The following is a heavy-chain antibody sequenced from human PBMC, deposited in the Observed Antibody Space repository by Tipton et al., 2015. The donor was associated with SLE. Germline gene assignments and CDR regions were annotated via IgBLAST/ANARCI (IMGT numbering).Heavy chain of an antibody. CDR1: GFTFSSYA. Sequence: SLRLSCAASGFTFSSYAMSWVRQAPGKGLEWVSAISGSGARTYYADSVKGRFTISRDSSKNTLYLQMSSLRVEDSAVYYCTRDVGGSTDRWFDIWGRGTLVTVSS. CDR3: TRDVGGSTDRWFDI. CDR2: ISGSGART. V-gene: IGHV3-23*01. J-gene: IGHJ5*02. D-gene: IGHD3-16*01.